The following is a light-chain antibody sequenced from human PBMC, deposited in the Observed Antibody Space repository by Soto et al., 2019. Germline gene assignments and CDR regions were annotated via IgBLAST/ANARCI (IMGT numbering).Light chain of an antibody. J-gene: IGLJ3*02. V-gene: IGLV1-51*01. CDR2: DNN. Sequence: QSLLTQPPSVSAAPGQRVTISCSGSSSNIGSNFVSWYKQSPGTAPTLLIYDNNKRPSGIPDRFTASKSGTSATLGITGLQPGDEAVYYCGTWNSALRARVFGGGTQLTVL. CDR1: SSNIGSNF. CDR3: GTWNSALRARV.